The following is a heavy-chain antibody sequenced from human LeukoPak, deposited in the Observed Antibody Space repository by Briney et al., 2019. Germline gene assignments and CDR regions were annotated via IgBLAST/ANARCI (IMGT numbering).Heavy chain of an antibody. Sequence: PSETLSLTCAVYGGSFSGYYWSWIRQPPGKGLEWIGEINHSGSTNYNPSLKSRVTISVGTSKNQFSLKLSSVTAADTAVYYCARSRGWDDAFDIWGQGTMVTVSS. V-gene: IGHV4-34*01. CDR1: GGSFSGYY. J-gene: IGHJ3*02. D-gene: IGHD1-26*01. CDR3: ARSRGWDDAFDI. CDR2: INHSGST.